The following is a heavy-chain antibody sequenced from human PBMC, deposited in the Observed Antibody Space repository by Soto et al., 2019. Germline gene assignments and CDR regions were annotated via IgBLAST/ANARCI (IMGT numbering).Heavy chain of an antibody. J-gene: IGHJ4*02. Sequence: EVQLVESGGGLVQPGGSLRLSGEASGFSFTKDWMNWVRQAPGKGLEWVGRIKSNAVGGTTDYAGPVKGRFTISRDDSQSWLFLQMNSLTNVDTGVSHCTTNGLLVHAGIDFWGQGALVIVSS. D-gene: IGHD2-8*02. CDR3: TTNGLLVHAGIDF. CDR1: GFSFTKDW. V-gene: IGHV3-15*07. CDR2: IKSNAVGGTT.